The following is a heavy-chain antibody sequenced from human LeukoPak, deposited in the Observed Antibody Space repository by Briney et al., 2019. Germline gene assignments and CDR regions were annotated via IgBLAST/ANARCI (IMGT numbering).Heavy chain of an antibody. CDR1: GFTVSSNY. D-gene: IGHD2-15*01. CDR3: ARNLYCSGGSCWYGMDV. V-gene: IGHV3-53*01. Sequence: GGSLRLSCAASGFTVSSNYMSWVRQAPGKGLEWVSVIYSGGSTYYADSVKGRFTISRDNSKNTLYLQMNSLRAEDTAAYYCARNLYCSGGSCWYGMDVWGKGTTVTVSS. J-gene: IGHJ6*04. CDR2: IYSGGST.